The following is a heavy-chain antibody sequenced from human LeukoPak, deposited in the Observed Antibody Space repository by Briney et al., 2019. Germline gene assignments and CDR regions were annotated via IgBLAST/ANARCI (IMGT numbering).Heavy chain of an antibody. CDR2: INPNSGGT. Sequence: GASVKVSCKASGGTFSSYAISWVRQAPGQGLEWMGWINPNSGGTNYAQKFQGRVTMTRDTSISTAYMELSRLRSDDTAVYYCARDLEGCSSTSCYGLRFDPWGQGTLVTVSS. CDR1: GGTFSSYA. V-gene: IGHV1-2*02. J-gene: IGHJ5*02. D-gene: IGHD2-2*01. CDR3: ARDLEGCSSTSCYGLRFDP.